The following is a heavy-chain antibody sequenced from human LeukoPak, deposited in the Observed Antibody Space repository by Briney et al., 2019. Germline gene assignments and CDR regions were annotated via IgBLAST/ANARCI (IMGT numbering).Heavy chain of an antibody. V-gene: IGHV4-31*11. CDR2: IYYSGST. J-gene: IGHJ4*02. CDR3: ARDLLD. CDR1: GGSFSGYY. Sequence: SETLSLTCAVYGGSFSGYYWSWIRQHPGKGLEWIGYIYYSGSTYYNPSLKSRVTISVDTSKNQFSLKLSSVTAADTAVYYCARDLLDWGQGTLVTVSS.